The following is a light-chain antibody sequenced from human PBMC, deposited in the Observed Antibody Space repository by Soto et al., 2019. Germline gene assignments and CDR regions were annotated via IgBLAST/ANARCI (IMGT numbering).Light chain of an antibody. CDR1: SGSVSTSYY. V-gene: IGLV8-61*01. CDR3: ALYMGSGISV. CDR2: NTN. J-gene: IGLJ2*01. Sequence: QTVVTQEPSFSVSPGGTVTLTCGLSSGSVSTSYYPSWYQQTPGQAPRTLIYNTNTRSPGVPDRFSGSILGNKAALTITGAQADDGSDYYCALYMGSGISVFGGGTKLTVL.